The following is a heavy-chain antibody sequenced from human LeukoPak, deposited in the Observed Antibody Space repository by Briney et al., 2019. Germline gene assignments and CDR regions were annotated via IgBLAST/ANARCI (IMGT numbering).Heavy chain of an antibody. CDR3: ARGHFGEVELSDY. CDR1: LWTFTSYD. Sequence: GASVKVSCKHSLWTFTSYDINWVRQATGQGLEWMGWMNPNSGNTGYAQNFQGRVTFTRNTSITTAYMELSGLRSEDTAVYYCARGHFGEVELSDYWGQGTLVTVSS. J-gene: IGHJ4*02. CDR2: MNPNSGNT. D-gene: IGHD1-26*01. V-gene: IGHV1-8*03.